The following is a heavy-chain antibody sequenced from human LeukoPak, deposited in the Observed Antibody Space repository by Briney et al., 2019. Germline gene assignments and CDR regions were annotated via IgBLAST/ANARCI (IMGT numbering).Heavy chain of an antibody. V-gene: IGHV4-61*02. CDR3: ARRTTYFGWLPSESPSCFDY. CDR2: IYIFSGST. D-gene: IGHD3-9*01. Sequence: ASETLSLTCTVSGGSISSGRNYWTWIRQPAGKGLEWIGRIYIFSGSTNYNLSLKSRVTISVDTSKNQFSLKLTSVTAADTAVYYCARRTTYFGWLPSESPSCFDYWGQGTLVTVSS. J-gene: IGHJ4*02. CDR1: GGSISSGRNY.